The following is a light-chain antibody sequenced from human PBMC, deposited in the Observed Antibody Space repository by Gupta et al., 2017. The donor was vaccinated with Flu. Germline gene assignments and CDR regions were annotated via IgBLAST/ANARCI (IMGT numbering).Light chain of an antibody. CDR3: HQYNNWPKT. J-gene: IGKJ1*01. CDR2: GAS. V-gene: IGKV3-15*01. Sequence: EKIMTQSPATLSVSPGESVTLSCTASQRVGRNVAWYQLKPGQPPRLLIYGASTTATDVPGRFSGSGSGTEFTLTITSLQSEDFAVYYCHQYNNWPKTFGQGTKV. CDR1: QRVGRN.